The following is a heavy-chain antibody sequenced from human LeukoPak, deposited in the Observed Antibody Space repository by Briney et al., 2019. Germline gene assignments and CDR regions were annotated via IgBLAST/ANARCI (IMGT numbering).Heavy chain of an antibody. D-gene: IGHD3-3*01. Sequence: GGSLRLSCGASGFTFRSYGMHWVRQAPGKGLVWVSHINSDVSSTNYADSVKGRFTISRDNAKNTLYLQMNSLRAEDTAVYYCASGRWSDYLDYWGQGTLVTVSS. J-gene: IGHJ4*02. V-gene: IGHV3-74*01. CDR3: ASGRWSDYLDY. CDR2: INSDVSST. CDR1: GFTFRSYG.